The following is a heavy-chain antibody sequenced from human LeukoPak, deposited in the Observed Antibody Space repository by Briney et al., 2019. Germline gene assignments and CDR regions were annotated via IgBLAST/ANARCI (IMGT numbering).Heavy chain of an antibody. Sequence: ASVKVSCKASGYTFSAYYIHWVRQAPGQGLEWMGWINPNSGGTNYALKFRGRVTMTRDTSINTANMELTSLRSDDTAVYYCARPQDHGGNVENFDIWGQGTLVTVSS. CDR2: INPNSGGT. CDR3: ARPQDHGGNVENFDI. J-gene: IGHJ3*02. V-gene: IGHV1-2*02. CDR1: GYTFSAYY. D-gene: IGHD4-23*01.